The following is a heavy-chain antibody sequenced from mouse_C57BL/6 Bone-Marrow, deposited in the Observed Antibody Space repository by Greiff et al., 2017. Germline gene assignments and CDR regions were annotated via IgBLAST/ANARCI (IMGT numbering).Heavy chain of an antibody. CDR1: GYTFTSYG. J-gene: IGHJ2*01. V-gene: IGHV1-81*01. CDR2: IYPRSGNT. CDR3: AREGAFITAVVSPFDY. Sequence: VQLQQSGAELARPGASVKLSCTASGYTFTSYGISWVKQRTGQGLEWIGEIYPRSGNTYYNAKFKGKATLTADKSSSTAYMELRSLTSEDSAVYFCAREGAFITAVVSPFDYWGQGTTLTVSS. D-gene: IGHD1-1*01.